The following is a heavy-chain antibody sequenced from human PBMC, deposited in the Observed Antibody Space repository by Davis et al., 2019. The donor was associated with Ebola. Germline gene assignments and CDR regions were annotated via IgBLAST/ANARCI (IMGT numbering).Heavy chain of an antibody. CDR3: ARVRHYGMDV. J-gene: IGHJ6*02. CDR1: GGTFISYA. Sequence: SVKVSCKASGGTFISYAISWVRQAPGQGLEWMGGIIPIFGTANYAQKFQGRVTITRDTSASTAYMELSSLRSEDTAVYYCARVRHYGMDVWGQGTTVTVSS. V-gene: IGHV1-69*05. CDR2: IIPIFGTA.